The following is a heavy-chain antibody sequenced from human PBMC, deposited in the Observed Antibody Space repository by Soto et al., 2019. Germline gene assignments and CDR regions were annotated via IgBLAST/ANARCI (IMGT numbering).Heavy chain of an antibody. CDR1: GFTFSSYA. Sequence: QVQLVESGGGVVQPGRSLRLSCAASGFTFSSYAMHWVRQAPGKGLEWVAVISYDGSNKYYADSVKGRFTISRDNSKNTLYLQMNSLRAEDTAVYYCARDVGYCSSTSCEPWFDPWGQGTLVTVSS. V-gene: IGHV3-30-3*01. CDR2: ISYDGSNK. J-gene: IGHJ5*02. D-gene: IGHD2-2*01. CDR3: ARDVGYCSSTSCEPWFDP.